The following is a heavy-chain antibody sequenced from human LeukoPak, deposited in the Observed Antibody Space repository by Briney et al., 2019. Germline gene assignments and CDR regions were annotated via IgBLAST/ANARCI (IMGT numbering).Heavy chain of an antibody. CDR1: GGCISSYY. V-gene: IGHV4-59*01. CDR3: ARDSSWYWNDAFDI. CDR2: IYYSGST. D-gene: IGHD6-13*01. J-gene: IGHJ3*02. Sequence: PSETLSLTCTVSGGCISSYYWSWIRQPPGKGLDWIGYIYYSGSTNYNPSLKSRATISVDTSKNLFSLKLSSVTGADKAVYYCARDSSWYWNDAFDIWGQGTMVTVSS.